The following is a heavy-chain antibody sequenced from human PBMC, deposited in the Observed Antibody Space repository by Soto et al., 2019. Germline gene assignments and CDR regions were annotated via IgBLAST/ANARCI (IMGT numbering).Heavy chain of an antibody. CDR2: IHYNGDA. J-gene: IGHJ4*02. D-gene: IGHD2-15*01. CDR1: GGSINIGSYY. CDR3: ARLDKGGLLQDAGYFDT. V-gene: IGHV4-31*03. Sequence: PSETLSLTCTVSGGSINIGSYYWGWIRQYSGKGLEWIGHIHYNGDAYYNPSLKSRLTISVDTSKNQFSLKVNSVNAADTAVYYCARLDKGGLLQDAGYFDTWGQGALGTV.